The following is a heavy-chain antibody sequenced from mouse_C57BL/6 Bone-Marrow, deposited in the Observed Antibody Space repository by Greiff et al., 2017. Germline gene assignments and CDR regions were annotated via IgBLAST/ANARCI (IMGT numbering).Heavy chain of an antibody. Sequence: EVKLMEPEGGLVQPGSSMKLSCTASGFTFSDYYMAWVRQVPEKGLEWVANINYDGSSTYYLDSLKSRFIISRDNAKNILDLQMSSLKSEDTATYYCARAGDYYGSSYGYYAMDYWGQGTSVTGSS. CDR1: GFTFSDYY. J-gene: IGHJ4*01. CDR3: ARAGDYYGSSYGYYAMDY. V-gene: IGHV5-16*01. D-gene: IGHD1-1*01. CDR2: INYDGSST.